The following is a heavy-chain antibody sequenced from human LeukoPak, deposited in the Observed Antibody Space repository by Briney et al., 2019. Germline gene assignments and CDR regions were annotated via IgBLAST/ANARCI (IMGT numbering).Heavy chain of an antibody. V-gene: IGHV4-30-2*01. CDR3: ARDGVENSSWYPLDS. J-gene: IGHJ4*02. CDR1: GGSISSGGYS. D-gene: IGHD6-13*01. Sequence: SETLSLTCAVSGGSISSGGYSWSWIRQPPGKGLEWIGYIYHSGSAYYNPSLKSRVTISVDTSKNQFSLKLTSVTAADTAVYYCARDGVENSSWYPLDSWGPGTLVTVSS. CDR2: IYHSGSA.